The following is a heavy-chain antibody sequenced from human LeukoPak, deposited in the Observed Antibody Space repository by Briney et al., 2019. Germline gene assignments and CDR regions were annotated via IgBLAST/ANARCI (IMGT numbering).Heavy chain of an antibody. CDR2: ISSSSSYI. Sequence: GGPLRLSCAASGFTFSSYNMNWVRQAPGKGLEWVSSISSSSSYIYYADSVKGRFTISRDNAKNSLYLQMNSLRVEDTAVYYCARAPTFSGWFDYWGQGTLVTVSS. CDR3: ARAPTFSGWFDY. CDR1: GFTFSSYN. V-gene: IGHV3-21*01. D-gene: IGHD6-19*01. J-gene: IGHJ4*02.